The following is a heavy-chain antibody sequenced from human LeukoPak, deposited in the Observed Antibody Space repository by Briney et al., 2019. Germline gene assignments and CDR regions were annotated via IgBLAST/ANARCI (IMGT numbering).Heavy chain of an antibody. V-gene: IGHV3-7*03. CDR1: GFTFSSYW. CDR2: IKQDGSEK. D-gene: IGHD3-22*01. J-gene: IGHJ4*02. Sequence: GGSLRLSCAASGFTFSSYWMSWVRQAPGKGLEWVANIKQDGSEKYYVDSVKGRFTISRDNAKNSLYLQMNSLRAEGTAVYYCAKDLYYYDSSGYSTFDYWGQGTLVTVSS. CDR3: AKDLYYYDSSGYSTFDY.